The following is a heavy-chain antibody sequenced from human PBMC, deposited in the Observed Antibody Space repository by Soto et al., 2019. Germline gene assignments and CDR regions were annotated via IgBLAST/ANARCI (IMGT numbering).Heavy chain of an antibody. CDR3: TKVSPQWLVHDY. D-gene: IGHD6-19*01. Sequence: GGSLRLSXAASGFTVSGDYVSWVRQAPGKGLECVSVIHFGGNTYYADSVKGRFTVSRDNSKNTLYLQMNSLRVEDTAIYFCTKVSPQWLVHDYWGQGTLVTVSS. V-gene: IGHV3-53*01. CDR1: GFTVSGDY. CDR2: IHFGGNT. J-gene: IGHJ4*02.